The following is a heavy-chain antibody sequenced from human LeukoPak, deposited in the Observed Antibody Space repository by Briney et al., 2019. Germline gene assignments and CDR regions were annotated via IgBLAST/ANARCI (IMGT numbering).Heavy chain of an antibody. J-gene: IGHJ3*02. Sequence: GGSLRLSCAASGFTFSSYWMSWVRQAPGKGLEWVANIKQDGSEKYYVDSVKGRFTISRDNAKNSLYLQMNSLRAEDTAVYYCARGFRNDGFYAFDIWGQGTTVTVSS. CDR3: ARGFRNDGFYAFDI. V-gene: IGHV3-7*01. CDR1: GFTFSSYW. D-gene: IGHD1-1*01. CDR2: IKQDGSEK.